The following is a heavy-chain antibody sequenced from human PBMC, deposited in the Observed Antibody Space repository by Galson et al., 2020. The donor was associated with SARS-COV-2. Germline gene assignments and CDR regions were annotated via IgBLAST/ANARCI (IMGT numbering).Heavy chain of an antibody. V-gene: IGHV3-21*01. Sequence: GGSLRLSCVASGFSFSTYSMNWVRQAPGKGLEWVSSIRSSSSYIYYADSVKGRFTISRDNAKNSLYLQMNSLRAEDTAVYYCARDEAYCGGDCRPADYWGQGTLVTVSS. D-gene: IGHD2-21*01. CDR3: ARDEAYCGGDCRPADY. CDR1: GFSFSTYS. CDR2: IRSSSSYI. J-gene: IGHJ4*02.